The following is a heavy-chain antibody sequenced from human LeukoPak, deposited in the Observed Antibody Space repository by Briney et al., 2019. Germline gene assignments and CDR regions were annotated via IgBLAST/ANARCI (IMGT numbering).Heavy chain of an antibody. CDR1: GYTFNISA. Sequence: GASVRLSCKTSGYTFNISAITWVRQAPGQGLEWMGWINPHSGNTNSAQKVKGRVTLTTDTSTRTAYMELRSLRSDDTAMYYCATGEAFTGSFDFWGQGTVVAVSS. D-gene: IGHD3-10*01. CDR3: ATGEAFTGSFDF. V-gene: IGHV1-18*01. J-gene: IGHJ4*02. CDR2: INPHSGNT.